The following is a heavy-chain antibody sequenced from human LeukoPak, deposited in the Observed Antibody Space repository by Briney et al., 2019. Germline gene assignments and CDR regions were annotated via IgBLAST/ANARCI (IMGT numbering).Heavy chain of an antibody. CDR1: GFTVSSNY. CDR2: IYSGGST. V-gene: IGHV3-53*04. Sequence: PGGSLRLSCAASGFTVSSNYMSWVRQAPGKGLEWVSVIYSGGSTYYADSVKGRFTISRHNSKNTLYLQMNSLRAEDTAVYYCARDGRYYDFWSGDHGMDVWGQGTTVTVFS. CDR3: ARDGRYYDFWSGDHGMDV. J-gene: IGHJ6*02. D-gene: IGHD3-3*01.